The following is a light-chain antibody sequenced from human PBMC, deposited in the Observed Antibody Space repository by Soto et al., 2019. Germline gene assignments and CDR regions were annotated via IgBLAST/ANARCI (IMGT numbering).Light chain of an antibody. J-gene: IGKJ1*01. CDR1: QNIKNW. CDR3: QQYNSYSRGT. CDR2: TAS. V-gene: IGKV1-5*03. Sequence: DIQMTQSPSTLSASVGDRVTIACRASQNIKNWLAWYQQKPGQVPRLLVYTASTLESGVPSRFSGSGSGTEFPLTISSLQPDDFATYYCQQYNSYSRGTFGQGTKVEI.